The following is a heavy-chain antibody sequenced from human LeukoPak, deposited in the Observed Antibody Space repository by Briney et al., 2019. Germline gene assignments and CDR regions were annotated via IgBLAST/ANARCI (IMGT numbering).Heavy chain of an antibody. Sequence: SESLSLTCTVAGGSIIIYSWSWVRQVPGKGLEWIGYMYYSVSTNYNPSLKGRVTISADTSKTQFSLKLSSVTAADTAVYYCARQSDFRFDANWFDPWGQGNLVTVSS. J-gene: IGHJ5*02. CDR1: GGSIIIYS. V-gene: IGHV4-59*08. CDR2: MYYSVST. D-gene: IGHD3-3*01. CDR3: ARQSDFRFDANWFDP.